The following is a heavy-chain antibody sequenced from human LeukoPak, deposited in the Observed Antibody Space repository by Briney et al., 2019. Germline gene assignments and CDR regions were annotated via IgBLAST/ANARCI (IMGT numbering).Heavy chain of an antibody. J-gene: IGHJ5*02. CDR2: ISSSSNYI. CDR1: GFTFSSYS. V-gene: IGHV3-21*01. CDR3: ARGPGRGTFDP. Sequence: SGGSLRLSCAASGFTFSSYSMNWVRQAPGKGLEWVSSISSSSNYIYYADSVKGRFTISRDNAKNSLYLQMNSLRAEDTAVYYCARGPGRGTFDPWGQGTLVTVSS. D-gene: IGHD3-10*01.